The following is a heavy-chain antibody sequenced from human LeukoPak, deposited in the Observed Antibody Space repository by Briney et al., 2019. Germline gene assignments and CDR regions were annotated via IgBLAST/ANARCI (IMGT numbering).Heavy chain of an antibody. CDR2: VYYSRSS. V-gene: IGHV4-59*01. J-gene: IGHJ4*02. Sequence: SETLSLTCTVSGGSISSNYWSWIRQPPGKGLEWIGYVYYSRSSNYNPSLKSRVSISVDTSKNHFSLKLSSVTAADTAVYYCARVLGSGDIDYWGQGTPVTVSS. D-gene: IGHD2-21*01. CDR1: GGSISSNY. CDR3: ARVLGSGDIDY.